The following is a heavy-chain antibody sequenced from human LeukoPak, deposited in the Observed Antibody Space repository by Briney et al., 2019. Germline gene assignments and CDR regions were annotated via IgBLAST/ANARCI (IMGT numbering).Heavy chain of an antibody. J-gene: IGHJ4*02. D-gene: IGHD5-18*01. CDR3: ARGGYSYGYSDY. V-gene: IGHV3-21*01. CDR1: GFTFSSYS. Sequence: KTGGSLRLSCAASGFTFSSYSMNWVRQAPGKGLEWVSSISSSSSYIYYADSVKGRFTISRDNAKNSLYLQMNSQRAEDTAVYYCARGGYSYGYSDYWGQGTLVTVSS. CDR2: ISSSSSYI.